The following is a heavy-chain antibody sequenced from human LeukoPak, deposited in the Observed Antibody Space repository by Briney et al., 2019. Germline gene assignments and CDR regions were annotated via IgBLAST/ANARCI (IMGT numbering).Heavy chain of an antibody. D-gene: IGHD3-22*01. CDR2: IYYSGST. CDR3: ARRPSTYYYDSSGHYSPWFDP. CDR1: GGSISSYY. J-gene: IGHJ5*02. Sequence: PSETLSLTCTVSGGSISSYYWSWIRQPPGKGLEWIGYIYYSGSTNYNPSLKSRVTISVDTSKNQFSLKLSSVTAADTAVYYCARRPSTYYYDSSGHYSPWFDPWGQGTLVTVSS. V-gene: IGHV4-59*08.